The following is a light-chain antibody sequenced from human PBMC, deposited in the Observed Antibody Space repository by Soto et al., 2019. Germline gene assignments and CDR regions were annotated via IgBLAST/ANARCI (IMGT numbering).Light chain of an antibody. V-gene: IGLV2-14*01. CDR1: SSDVGGYNY. CDR2: EVS. Sequence: QSALTQPASVSGSPGQSVTISCTGTSSDVGGYNYVSWYQHHPGKAPKLMIYEVSNRPSGVSNRFSGSKSGNTASLTISGLQPEDEADYYCTSCRSTTTWVFGGGTKLSVL. J-gene: IGLJ3*02. CDR3: TSCRSTTTWV.